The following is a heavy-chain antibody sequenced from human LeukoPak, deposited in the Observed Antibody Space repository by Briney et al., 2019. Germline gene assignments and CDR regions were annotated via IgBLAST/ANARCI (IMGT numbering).Heavy chain of an antibody. J-gene: IGHJ4*02. D-gene: IGHD2-15*01. CDR2: IKQDGSEK. CDR3: ARRPRYCSGGSCFNFDY. Sequence: GGSLRLSCAASGFTFSSYWMSWVRQAPGKGLEWVANIKQDGSEKYYVDSVKGRFTISRDNAKNSLYLQMNSLRAEDTAVYYCARRPRYCSGGSCFNFDYWGQGTLVTVSS. V-gene: IGHV3-7*01. CDR1: GFTFSSYW.